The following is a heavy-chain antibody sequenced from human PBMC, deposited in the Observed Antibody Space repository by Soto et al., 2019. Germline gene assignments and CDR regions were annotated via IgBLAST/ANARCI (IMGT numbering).Heavy chain of an antibody. CDR2: IIPMFGTA. V-gene: IGHV1-69*12. CDR3: ASGIHLWLRRINNGYSG. CDR1: GGTFGTYA. J-gene: IGHJ4*02. Sequence: QVQLVQSGAEVKKPESSVKVSCKAPGGTFGTYAISWVRQAPGQGLEWMGGIIPMFGTANYAQRFQDRVTITADESTNTVYMELSILRSEDTAVYFCASGIHLWLRRINNGYSGGGQGTLVTVSS. D-gene: IGHD5-12*01.